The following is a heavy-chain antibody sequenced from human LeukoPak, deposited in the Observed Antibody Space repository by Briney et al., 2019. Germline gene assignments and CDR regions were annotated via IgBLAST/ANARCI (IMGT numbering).Heavy chain of an antibody. CDR2: IYTSERT. D-gene: IGHD4-17*01. CDR1: GGSISIYY. J-gene: IGHJ4*02. Sequence: SETLSLTCTVSGGSISIYYWSWIRQPAGKGLEWIGLIYTSERTSYNPSLKSRVTMSVDTSKNQFSLKLSSVTAADTAVYYCARQIDYGDYHLDYWGQGTLVTVSS. CDR3: ARQIDYGDYHLDY. V-gene: IGHV4-4*07.